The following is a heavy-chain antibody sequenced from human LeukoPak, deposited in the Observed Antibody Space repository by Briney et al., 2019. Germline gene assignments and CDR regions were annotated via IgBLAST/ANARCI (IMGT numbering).Heavy chain of an antibody. CDR1: GYTFTTYD. CDR3: ARARLVRGPVTPLYYFDY. D-gene: IGHD2-8*02. Sequence: ASVKVSCKASGYTFTTYDINWVRQATGPGLEWMGWMYPNSANTGYAQKFQGRVTITRNTSISTAYMELNSLRSDDTAVYYCARARLVRGPVTPLYYFDYWGQGVLVTVSS. CDR2: MYPNSANT. V-gene: IGHV1-8*01. J-gene: IGHJ4*02.